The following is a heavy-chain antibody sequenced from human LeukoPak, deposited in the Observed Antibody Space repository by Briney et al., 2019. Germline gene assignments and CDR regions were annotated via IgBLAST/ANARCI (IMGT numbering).Heavy chain of an antibody. J-gene: IGHJ4*02. CDR2: ISAYNGNT. V-gene: IGHV1-18*01. CDR1: GYTFTSYD. CDR3: ARDRCSSTSCYKAHLYFDY. D-gene: IGHD2-2*02. Sequence: GASVKVSCKASGYTFTSYDINWVRQAPGQGLEWMGWISAYNGNTNYAQKLQGRVTMTTDTSTSTAYMELRSLRSDDTAVYYCARDRCSSTSCYKAHLYFDYWGQGTLVTVSS.